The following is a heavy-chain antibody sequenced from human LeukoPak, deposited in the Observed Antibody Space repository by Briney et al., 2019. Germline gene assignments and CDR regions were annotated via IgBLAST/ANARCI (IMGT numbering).Heavy chain of an antibody. V-gene: IGHV4-34*01. CDR3: ARARTKITMVRGVIDRLYYFDY. CDR1: GGSFSGYY. D-gene: IGHD3-10*01. CDR2: INHSGST. Sequence: PSETLSLTCAVYGGSFSGYYWSWIRQPPRKGLEWIGEINHSGSTNYNPSLKSRVTISVDTSKNQFSLKLSSVTAADTAVYYCARARTKITMVRGVIDRLYYFDYWGQGTLVTVSS. J-gene: IGHJ4*02.